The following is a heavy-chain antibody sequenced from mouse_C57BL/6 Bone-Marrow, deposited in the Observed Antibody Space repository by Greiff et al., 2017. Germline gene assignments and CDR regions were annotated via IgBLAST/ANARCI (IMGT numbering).Heavy chain of an antibody. V-gene: IGHV5-4*01. CDR3: ARVPGPWFAY. CDR2: ISDGGSYT. Sequence: DVQLVESGGGLVKPGGSLKLSCAASGFTFSSYAMSWVRQTPEKRLEWVATISDGGSYTYYPDNVKGRFTISRDNAKNNLYLQMSHLKSEDTAMYYCARVPGPWFAYWGQGTLVTVSA. CDR1: GFTFSSYA. J-gene: IGHJ3*01.